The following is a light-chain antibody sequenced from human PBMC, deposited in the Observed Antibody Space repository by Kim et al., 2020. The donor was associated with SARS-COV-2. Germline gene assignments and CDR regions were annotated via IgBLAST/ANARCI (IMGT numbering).Light chain of an antibody. V-gene: IGLV2-14*04. CDR2: DVS. CDR1: SSDVSYCNY. J-gene: IGLJ1*01. CDR3: SSHTTSSTYV. Sequence: GQSITISCTGNSSDVSYCNYVTWYQQNTGKVPTLIIYDVSERASGVSNRISGSQSGNTASLTISGLRAGDEADYYSSSHTTSSTYVFGSGTKVTVL.